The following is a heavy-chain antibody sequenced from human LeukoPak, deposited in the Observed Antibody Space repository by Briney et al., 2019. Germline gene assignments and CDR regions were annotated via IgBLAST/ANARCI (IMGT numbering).Heavy chain of an antibody. J-gene: IGHJ1*01. V-gene: IGHV3-7*01. CDR3: PRDFVFQH. Sequence: SGGSLRLSCATSGFTFSNAWMSWVRQAPGKGLEWVANIKLDGSEKYYVDSVRGRFTISRDNAKSSLYLQMNSLRAEDTAVCYCPRDFVFQHWGQGTLVTASS. CDR1: GFTFSNAW. CDR2: IKLDGSEK.